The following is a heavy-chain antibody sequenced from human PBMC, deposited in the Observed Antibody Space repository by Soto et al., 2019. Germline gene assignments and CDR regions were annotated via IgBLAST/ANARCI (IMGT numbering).Heavy chain of an antibody. J-gene: IGHJ4*02. CDR1: GFTFSSYS. D-gene: IGHD2-21*02. CDR2: ITSTSTNSI. CDR3: ARAWVVVTAPDY. V-gene: IGHV3-21*01. Sequence: GSLRLSCAASGFTFSSYSMNWVRQAPGKGLEWVSTITSTSTNSIYYADSVKGRFTISRDNAKNSLFLQMNSLRVEDTAVYYCARAWVVVTAPDYWGQGTLVTVSS.